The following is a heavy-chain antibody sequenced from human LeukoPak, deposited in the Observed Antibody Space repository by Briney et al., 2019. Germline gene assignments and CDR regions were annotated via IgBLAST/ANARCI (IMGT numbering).Heavy chain of an antibody. D-gene: IGHD3-10*01. V-gene: IGHV4-34*01. CDR3: ARRSPRITLTNWFDP. J-gene: IGHJ5*02. CDR2: INHSGST. Sequence: SETLSLTCAVYGGSFSGYYWSWIRQPLGKGLEWIGEINHSGSTNYNPSLKSRVTISVDTSKNQFSLKLSSVTAADTAVYYCARRSPRITLTNWFDPWGQGTLVTVSS. CDR1: GGSFSGYY.